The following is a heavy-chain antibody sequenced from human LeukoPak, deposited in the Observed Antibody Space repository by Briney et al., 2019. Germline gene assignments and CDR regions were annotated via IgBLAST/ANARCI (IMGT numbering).Heavy chain of an antibody. CDR1: GFTSSAYD. V-gene: IGHV3-13*04. CDR3: VRAAMPYIINGRRFDY. D-gene: IGHD2-2*01. Sequence: PGESLRLSCAASGFTSSAYDMHWVRQITGGGLEWVSTSGTVGDTFYSDSVKGRSTISRENAKNSVHLQMNSLRVEDSAIYFCVRAAMPYIINGRRFDYWGQGTLVTVSS. CDR2: SGTVGDT. J-gene: IGHJ4*02.